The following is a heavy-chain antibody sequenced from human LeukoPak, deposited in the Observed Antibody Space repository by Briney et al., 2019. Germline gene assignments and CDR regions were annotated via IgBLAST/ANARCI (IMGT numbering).Heavy chain of an antibody. CDR2: IIPIFGAA. V-gene: IGHV1-69*13. D-gene: IGHD2-2*01. J-gene: IGHJ6*03. Sequence: ASVKVSCKASGGTFSSYAISWVRQAPGQGLEWMGGIIPIFGAANYAQKFQGRVTITADESTSTAYMELSSLRSEDTAVYYCAREGPSYCSSTSCYGANYYYMDVWGKGTTVTVSS. CDR3: AREGPSYCSSTSCYGANYYYMDV. CDR1: GGTFSSYA.